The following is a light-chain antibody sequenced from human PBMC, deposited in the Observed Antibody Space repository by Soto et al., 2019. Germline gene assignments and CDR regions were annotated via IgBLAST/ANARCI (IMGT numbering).Light chain of an antibody. Sequence: QSALTQPASVSGSPGQSITISCTGTSSDVGSYNLVSWYQQYPGKAPKLMIYEGSKRPSGVSNRFSGSKSGNTASLTISGLQAEDEADYYCCSYAGTFVFGGGNKLTVL. CDR2: EGS. CDR3: CSYAGTFV. V-gene: IGLV2-23*01. CDR1: SSDVGSYNL. J-gene: IGLJ2*01.